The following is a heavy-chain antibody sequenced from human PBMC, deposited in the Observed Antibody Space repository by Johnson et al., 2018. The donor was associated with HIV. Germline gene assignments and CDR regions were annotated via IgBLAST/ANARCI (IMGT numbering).Heavy chain of an antibody. D-gene: IGHD6-13*01. Sequence: QVQLVESGGGVVQPGRSLRLSCAASGFTFSSYGMHWVRQAPGKGLEWVAVIWYDGSNKYYADSVTGRLTISRDNSKNTLFLQMNSLRAEDTAVYYCARALSWFDALDIWGQGTMVTVSS. CDR2: IWYDGSNK. J-gene: IGHJ3*02. CDR1: GFTFSSYG. V-gene: IGHV3-30*19. CDR3: ARALSWFDALDI.